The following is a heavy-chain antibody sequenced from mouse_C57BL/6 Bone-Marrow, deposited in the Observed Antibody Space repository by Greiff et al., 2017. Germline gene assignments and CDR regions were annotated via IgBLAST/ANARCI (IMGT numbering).Heavy chain of an antibody. Sequence: QVQLKQSGAELVRPGTSVKVSCKASGYAFTNYLLEWVKQRPGQGLEWIGVINPGSGGTNYNEKFKGKATLTADKSSSTAYMQLSSLTSEDSAVYFCARFYYYGSSLFDYWGQGTTLTVSS. D-gene: IGHD1-1*01. CDR3: ARFYYYGSSLFDY. CDR1: GYAFTNYL. J-gene: IGHJ2*01. V-gene: IGHV1-54*01. CDR2: INPGSGGT.